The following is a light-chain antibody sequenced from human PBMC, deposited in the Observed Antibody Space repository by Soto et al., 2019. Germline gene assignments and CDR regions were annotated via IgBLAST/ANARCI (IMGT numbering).Light chain of an antibody. CDR1: QDISGW. V-gene: IGKV1D-12*01. CDR2: AAS. J-gene: IGKJ1*01. Sequence: DIQMTQSPSSVSASVGDRVTITCRASQDISGWLAWFQQKPGKAPNLLIYAASTLQSGVPSRFSGSGSGTDFTLTITYLQPEDFATYYCQQANSFPWTFGRGTKVEL. CDR3: QQANSFPWT.